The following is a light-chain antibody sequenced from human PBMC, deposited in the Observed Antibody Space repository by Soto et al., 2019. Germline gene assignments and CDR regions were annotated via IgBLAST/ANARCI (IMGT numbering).Light chain of an antibody. CDR1: RSILSGSNNY. J-gene: IGKJ3*01. Sequence: DIMMTQSPDSLAVSLGERATINCKSSRSILSGSNNYLAWYQQKPGQPPRLLIYWASTRESGVPDRFSGSGSGTDFTLTISSLQAEDVAVYYCQQYYSSPFAFGPGTKVDI. CDR2: WAS. CDR3: QQYYSSPFA. V-gene: IGKV4-1*01.